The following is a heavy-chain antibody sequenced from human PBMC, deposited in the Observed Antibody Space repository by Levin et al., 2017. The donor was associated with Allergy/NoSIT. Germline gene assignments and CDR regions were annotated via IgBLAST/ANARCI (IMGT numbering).Heavy chain of an antibody. V-gene: IGHV4-34*01. CDR3: ARLWKINLASGRWFDP. J-gene: IGHJ5*02. CDR2: INHGGST. Sequence: SSETLSLTCAVYGGSFSGHYWSWIRQPPGKGLEWIGDINHGGSTNHNPALTSRVTISVDTSKNQFSLELNSVTAADTALYFCARLWKINLASGRWFDPWGQGTLVTVSS. D-gene: IGHD3-16*01. CDR1: GGSFSGHY.